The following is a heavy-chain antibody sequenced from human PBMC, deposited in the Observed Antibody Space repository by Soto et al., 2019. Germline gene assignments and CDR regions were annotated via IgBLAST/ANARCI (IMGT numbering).Heavy chain of an antibody. CDR3: ARRPAPRVATNYMDV. D-gene: IGHD5-12*01. CDR2: IVVGSGNT. J-gene: IGHJ6*03. CDR1: GFTFTSSA. Sequence: GASVKVSCKASGFTFTSSAMQWVRQARGQRLEWIGWIVVGSGNTGYAQKFQGRVTMTRNTSISTAYMELSSLRSEDTAVYYCARRPAPRVATNYMDVWGKGTTVTVSS. V-gene: IGHV1-58*02.